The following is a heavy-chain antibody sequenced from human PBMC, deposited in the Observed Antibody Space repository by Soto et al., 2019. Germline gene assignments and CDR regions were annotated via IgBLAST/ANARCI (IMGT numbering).Heavy chain of an antibody. CDR3: AKDSLYYYCGRDV. CDR2: IGDDGDT. J-gene: IGHJ6*02. CDR1: GFSFSSYD. Sequence: EVQLVESGGGLVQTGGSLRLSCEGSGFSFSSYDMHWVRQAAGKRLEWVAAIGDDGDTYYSDSAKGRLTISRENTKNSLYLQMNRFSSGDTGVYHWAKDSLYYYCGRDVWGQGTMVPVSS. D-gene: IGHD4-4*01. V-gene: IGHV3-13*01.